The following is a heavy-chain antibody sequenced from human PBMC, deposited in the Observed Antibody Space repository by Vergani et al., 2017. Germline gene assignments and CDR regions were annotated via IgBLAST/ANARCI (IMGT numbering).Heavy chain of an antibody. CDR3: ARLSYDTTPYLQGGYGC. V-gene: IGHV3-23*01. CDR2: ISARYPST. J-gene: IGHJ4*02. Sequence: EVQLLQSGGGVIQPGGSVRLSCAASGFTFSACPMTWVRQAPGKGLEWVSAISARYPSTYYADSVKGRFTISRDNSKNMLCLQMNSLRAEDTAVYYCARLSYDTTPYLQGGYGCWGQGTLVSVSS. D-gene: IGHD3-22*01. CDR1: GFTFSACP.